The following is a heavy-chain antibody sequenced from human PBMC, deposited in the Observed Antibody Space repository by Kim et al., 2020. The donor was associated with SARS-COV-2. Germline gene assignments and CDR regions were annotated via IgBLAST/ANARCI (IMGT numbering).Heavy chain of an antibody. CDR1: GFTFSSYG. CDR2: IWYDGSNK. D-gene: IGHD1-26*01. J-gene: IGHJ4*02. V-gene: IGHV3-33*01. CDR3: AREGGVGATTGLDY. Sequence: GGSLRLSCAASGFTFSSYGMHWVRQAPGKGLEWVAVIWYDGSNKYYADSVKGRFTISRDNSKHTLYLQMNSLRAEDTAVYYCAREGGVGATTGLDYWGRGTLVTVST.